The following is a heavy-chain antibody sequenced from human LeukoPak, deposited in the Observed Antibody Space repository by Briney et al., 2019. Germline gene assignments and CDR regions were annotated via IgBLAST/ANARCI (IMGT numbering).Heavy chain of an antibody. V-gene: IGHV3-30-3*01. CDR1: GFTFSSYA. CDR2: ISYDGSNK. CDR3: ARVTEPYYYDIPRER. Sequence: PGGSLRLSCAASGFTFSSYAMHWVRQAPGKGLEWVAVISYDGSNKYYADSVKGRFTISRDNSKNTLYLQMNSLRAEDTAVYYCARVTEPYYYDIPRERWGQGTLVTVSS. D-gene: IGHD3-22*01. J-gene: IGHJ4*02.